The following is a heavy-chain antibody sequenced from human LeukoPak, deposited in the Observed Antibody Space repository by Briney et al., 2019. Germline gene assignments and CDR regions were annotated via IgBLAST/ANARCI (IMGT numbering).Heavy chain of an antibody. CDR2: ISYDGSNE. V-gene: IGHV3-30-3*01. CDR1: GFTSSSYA. Sequence: GGSLRLSCEASGFTSSSYAMHWVRQAPGKGLEWVAVISYDGSNEYYADSVKGRFTISRDNSKHTLYLQMNSLRAEDTAVYYCARDQSYWFDYWGQGTLVTVSS. J-gene: IGHJ4*02. CDR3: ARDQSYWFDY. D-gene: IGHD3-10*01.